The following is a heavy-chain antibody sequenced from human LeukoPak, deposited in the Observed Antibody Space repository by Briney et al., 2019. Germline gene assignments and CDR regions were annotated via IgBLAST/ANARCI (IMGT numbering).Heavy chain of an antibody. J-gene: IGHJ6*02. D-gene: IGHD1/OR15-1a*01. Sequence: SETLSLTCAVYGGSFSGYYWSWIRQPPGKGLEWIGEINHSGSTNYNPSLKSRVTISVDTSKNQFSLKLSSVTAADTAVYYCARDSSTSYYYGMDVWGQRTTVTVSS. V-gene: IGHV4-34*01. CDR2: INHSGST. CDR1: GGSFSGYY. CDR3: ARDSSTSYYYGMDV.